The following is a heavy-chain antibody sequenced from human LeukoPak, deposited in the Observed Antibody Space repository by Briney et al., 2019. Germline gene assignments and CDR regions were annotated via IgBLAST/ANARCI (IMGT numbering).Heavy chain of an antibody. CDR3: ARGDSSGYYYPFDY. Sequence: GSLRLSRAASGFTVSNNYMSWVRQAPGKGLEWIGSIYYSGSTYYNPSLKSRVTISVDTSKNQFSLKLSSVTAADTAVYYCARGDSSGYYYPFDYWGQGTLVTVSS. CDR2: IYYSGST. V-gene: IGHV4-39*07. CDR1: GFTVSNNY. D-gene: IGHD3-22*01. J-gene: IGHJ4*02.